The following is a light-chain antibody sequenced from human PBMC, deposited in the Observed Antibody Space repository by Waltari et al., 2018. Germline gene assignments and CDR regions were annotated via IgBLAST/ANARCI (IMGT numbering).Light chain of an antibody. V-gene: IGLV2-11*01. CDR3: CSYAGSYTFV. J-gene: IGLJ2*01. CDR1: SSDVGGFNY. CDR2: DVN. Sequence: QSALTQPRPVSGSPGQSVTISCPGTSSDVGGFNYVPWYQQHPGKAPKFMIYDVNKRPSGVPDRFSGSKSGNTASLTISGLQAEDEADYYCCSYAGSYTFVFGGGTKLTVL.